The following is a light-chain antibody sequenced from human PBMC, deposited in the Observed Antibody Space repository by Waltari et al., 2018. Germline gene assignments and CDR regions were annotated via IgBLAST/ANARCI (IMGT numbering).Light chain of an antibody. V-gene: IGLV1-47*01. CDR3: ASWDDRLSGYV. J-gene: IGLJ1*01. Sequence: QSVLTQPPAASGTPGQRVTISCSGSRYNIGNNLLYWYQQFPGTAPKLLIYKNYERPSGVPDRFSGSRSGTSASLAISGLRSEDEADYYCASWDDRLSGYVFGPGTKVIVL. CDR1: RYNIGNNL. CDR2: KNY.